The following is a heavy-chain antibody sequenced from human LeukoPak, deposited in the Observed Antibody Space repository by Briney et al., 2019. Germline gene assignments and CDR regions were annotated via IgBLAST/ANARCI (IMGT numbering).Heavy chain of an antibody. J-gene: IGHJ5*02. V-gene: IGHV3-7*01. Sequence: GGSLRLSCAASGFTFSSYWMSWVRQAPGKGLEWVANIKQDGSEKYYVDSVKGRFTTSRDNAKNSLYLQMNSLRAEDTAVYYCARDDCSSISCYHNWFDPWGQGTLVTVSS. CDR3: ARDDCSSISCYHNWFDP. D-gene: IGHD2-2*01. CDR1: GFTFSSYW. CDR2: IKQDGSEK.